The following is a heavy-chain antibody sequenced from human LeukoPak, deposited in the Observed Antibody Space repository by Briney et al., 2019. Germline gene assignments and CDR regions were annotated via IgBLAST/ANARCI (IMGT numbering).Heavy chain of an antibody. V-gene: IGHV4-34*01. Sequence: SETLSLTCAVYGGSFSGYYWSWIRQPPGKGLEWIGEINHSGSANYNPSLKSRVTISVDTSKNQFSLKLSSVTAADTAVYYCAKVPSHHSSGNDYWGQGTLVTVSS. CDR3: AKVPSHHSSGNDY. D-gene: IGHD3-22*01. J-gene: IGHJ4*02. CDR2: INHSGSA. CDR1: GGSFSGYY.